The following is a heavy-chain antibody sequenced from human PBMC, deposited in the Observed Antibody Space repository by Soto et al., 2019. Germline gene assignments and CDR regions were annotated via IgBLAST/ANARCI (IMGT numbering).Heavy chain of an antibody. CDR1: GYTFTSYA. D-gene: IGHD6-13*01. CDR3: ARGSLHRDSSTHMDV. Sequence: GASVKVSCKASGYTFTSYAMHWVRQAPGQRLEWMGWINAGNGNTKYSQKFQGRVTITRDTSASTAYMELSSLRSEDTAVYYCARGSLHRDSSTHMDVWGQGTTVTVSS. CDR2: INAGNGNT. V-gene: IGHV1-3*01. J-gene: IGHJ6*02.